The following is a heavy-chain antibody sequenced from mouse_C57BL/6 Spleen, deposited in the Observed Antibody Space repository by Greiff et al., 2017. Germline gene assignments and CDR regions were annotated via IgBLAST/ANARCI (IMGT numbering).Heavy chain of an antibody. CDR3: ARGRDPDDGDY. CDR1: GFTFSSYA. CDR2: ISDGGSYT. Sequence: EVQGVESGGGLVKPGGSLKLSCAASGFTFSSYAMSWVRQTPEKRLEWVATISDGGSYTYYPDNVKGRFTISRDNAKNNLYLQMSHLKSEDTAMYYCARGRDPDDGDYWGQGTSVTVSS. J-gene: IGHJ4*01. D-gene: IGHD2-3*01. V-gene: IGHV5-4*01.